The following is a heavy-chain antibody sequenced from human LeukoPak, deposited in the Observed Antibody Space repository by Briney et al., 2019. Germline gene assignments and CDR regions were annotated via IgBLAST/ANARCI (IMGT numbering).Heavy chain of an antibody. J-gene: IGHJ4*02. D-gene: IGHD2-15*01. CDR1: GFTFSNYP. CDR2: ISGSGTGT. Sequence: GGSLRLSCAASGFTFSNYPMSWVRQAPGKGLVWLSTISGSGTGTYYADSVKGRFTISRDNSKNTLYLQMNSLRAEDTAVYYCAKEPTRGYCSGGSCQLFDYWGQGTLVTVSS. V-gene: IGHV3-23*01. CDR3: AKEPTRGYCSGGSCQLFDY.